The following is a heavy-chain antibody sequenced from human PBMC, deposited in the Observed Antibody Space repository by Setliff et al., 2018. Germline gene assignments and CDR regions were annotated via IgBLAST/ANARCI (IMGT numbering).Heavy chain of an antibody. D-gene: IGHD3-3*01. J-gene: IGHJ4*02. Sequence: PGGSLRLSCVAYGFNARDNYMSWVRQAPGKGLEWVATIKQDGSEKFYVDSVKGRFTISRDNAKNSLYLQMSSLRAEDTAVYYCAKVGIFGGGYFDFWGQGTLVTVSS. CDR3: AKVGIFGGGYFDF. CDR1: GFNARDNY. CDR2: IKQDGSEK. V-gene: IGHV3-7*01.